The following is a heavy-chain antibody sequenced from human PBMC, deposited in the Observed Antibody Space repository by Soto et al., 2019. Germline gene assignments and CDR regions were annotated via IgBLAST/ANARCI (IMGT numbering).Heavy chain of an antibody. J-gene: IGHJ2*01. CDR2: ISYDGSNK. CDR3: ARPLWRDDYNWGYFDL. D-gene: IGHD4-4*01. Sequence: QVQLVESGGGVVQPGRSLRLSCAASEFTFSSYAMHWVRQAPGKGLEWVAVISYDGSNKYYTDSVKGRFTISRDNSKNTLYLQMNSLRAEDTAVYYCARPLWRDDYNWGYFDLWGRGTLVTVS. CDR1: EFTFSSYA. V-gene: IGHV3-30-3*01.